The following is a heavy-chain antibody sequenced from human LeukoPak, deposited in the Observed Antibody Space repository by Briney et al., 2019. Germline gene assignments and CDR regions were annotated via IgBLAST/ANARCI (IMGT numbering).Heavy chain of an antibody. CDR3: AKVGIQQLRSPFDY. Sequence: PGGSLRLPCAASGFTFSSYAMSWVRQAPGKGLEWVSAISGSGGSTYYADSVKGRFTISRDNSKNTLYLQMNSLRAEDTAVYYCAKVGIQQLRSPFDYWGQGTLVTVSS. J-gene: IGHJ4*02. CDR1: GFTFSSYA. V-gene: IGHV3-23*01. CDR2: ISGSGGST. D-gene: IGHD6-13*01.